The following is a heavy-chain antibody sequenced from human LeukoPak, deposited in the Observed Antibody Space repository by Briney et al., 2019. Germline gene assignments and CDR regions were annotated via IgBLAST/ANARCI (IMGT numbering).Heavy chain of an antibody. J-gene: IGHJ4*02. V-gene: IGHV1-18*01. Sequence: GASVKVSCKAPGYTFTSYGISWVRQAPGQGLEWMGWISAYNGNTNYAQKLQGRVTMTTDTSTSTAYMELRSLRSDDTAVYYCARVDDYVWGSYRYTPFDYWGQGTLVTVSS. D-gene: IGHD3-16*02. CDR1: GYTFTSYG. CDR2: ISAYNGNT. CDR3: ARVDDYVWGSYRYTPFDY.